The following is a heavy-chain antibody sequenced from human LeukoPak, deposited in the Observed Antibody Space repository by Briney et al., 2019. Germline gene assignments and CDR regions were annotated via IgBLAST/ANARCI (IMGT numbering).Heavy chain of an antibody. J-gene: IGHJ4*02. Sequence: PGGSLRLSCAASGFTFSSYAMSWARQAPGKGLEWVSAISGSGGSTYYADSVKGRLTISRDNSKNTLYLQMNSLRAEDTAVYYCAKDILAYCGGDCYSFDYWGQGTLVTVSS. CDR1: GFTFSSYA. CDR2: ISGSGGST. CDR3: AKDILAYCGGDCYSFDY. V-gene: IGHV3-23*01. D-gene: IGHD2-21*02.